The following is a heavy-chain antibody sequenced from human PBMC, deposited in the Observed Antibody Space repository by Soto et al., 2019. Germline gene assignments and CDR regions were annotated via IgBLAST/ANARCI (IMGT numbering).Heavy chain of an antibody. CDR1: GFTFDDYA. CDR2: ITWNSGYI. Sequence: PGGSLRLSCAASGFTFDDYAMHWVRQAPGKGLEWVSYITWNSGYIGYADSVKGRFTISRDNANNSLYLQMNSLKPEDTAFYYCAKALYGSSSRPIDYWGQGTLVTVSS. V-gene: IGHV3-9*01. CDR3: AKALYGSSSRPIDY. J-gene: IGHJ4*02. D-gene: IGHD6-13*01.